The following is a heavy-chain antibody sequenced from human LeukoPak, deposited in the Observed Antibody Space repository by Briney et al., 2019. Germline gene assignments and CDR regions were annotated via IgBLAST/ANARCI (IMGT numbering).Heavy chain of an antibody. CDR2: IYPGDSDT. CDR1: GYSFTNYW. J-gene: IGHJ4*02. Sequence: PGESLKTFCKGSGYSFTNYWIGWVRQMPGKGLEWMGIIYPGDSDTRYSPSFQGQVTISADKSISTAYLQWSSLKASDTAIYYCARGYSSGWSYLDSWGQGTLVTVSS. V-gene: IGHV5-51*01. D-gene: IGHD6-19*01. CDR3: ARGYSSGWSYLDS.